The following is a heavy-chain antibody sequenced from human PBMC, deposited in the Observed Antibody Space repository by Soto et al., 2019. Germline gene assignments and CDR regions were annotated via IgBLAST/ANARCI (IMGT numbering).Heavy chain of an antibody. Sequence: GGTLSLSCAASGFTFSSYAMSWVRQAPGKGLEWFSSFSGSGCSTYYPESVMGLLAISRDNSQSLLYLHMNSLGAAVSAVYCCANAFSSCPYGLDVWGQGTTVTVSS. D-gene: IGHD2-15*01. J-gene: IGHJ6*02. V-gene: IGHV3-23*01. CDR2: FSGSGCST. CDR3: ANAFSSCPYGLDV. CDR1: GFTFSSYA.